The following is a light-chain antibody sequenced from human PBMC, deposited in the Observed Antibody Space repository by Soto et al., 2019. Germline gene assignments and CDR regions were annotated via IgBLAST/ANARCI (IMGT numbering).Light chain of an antibody. CDR2: ANI. Sequence: QPVLTQPPSVSGAPGQRVTISCTGSSSNIGAGYDVHWYQQLPGTAPKLLIYANINRPSGVPDRFSGSKSGTSASLAITGLQAEDEADYYCQAFDSSLSGSVFGGGTQLTVL. V-gene: IGLV1-40*01. J-gene: IGLJ7*01. CDR1: SSNIGAGYD. CDR3: QAFDSSLSGSV.